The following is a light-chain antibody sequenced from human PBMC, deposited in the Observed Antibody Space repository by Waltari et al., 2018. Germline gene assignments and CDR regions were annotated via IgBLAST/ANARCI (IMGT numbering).Light chain of an antibody. V-gene: IGKV1-16*02. CDR2: AAS. J-gene: IGKJ2*01. Sequence: DIQMTQSPPSLSASVGDRVTITCRGSQDIINYLAWFQQKPGKAPKSLIYAASRLHSGVPSKFSGSGSGTDFTLTISSLQPEDFATYYCQQYNNYPRTFGQGTKLEIK. CDR3: QQYNNYPRT. CDR1: QDIINY.